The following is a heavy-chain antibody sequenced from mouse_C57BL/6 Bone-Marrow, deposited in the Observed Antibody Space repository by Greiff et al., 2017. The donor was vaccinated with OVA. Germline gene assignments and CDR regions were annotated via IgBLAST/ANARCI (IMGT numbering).Heavy chain of an antibody. V-gene: IGHV5-12*01. CDR1: GFTFSDYY. CDR2: LSNGGGST. CDR3: ARHDDYDEDWYFDV. J-gene: IGHJ1*03. Sequence: DVHLVESGGGLVQPGGSLKLSCAASGFTFSDYYMYWVRQTPEKRLEWVAYLSNGGGSTYYPDTVKGRFTIYRDNAKNTLYLQMSRLKSEDTAMYYCARHDDYDEDWYFDVWGTGTTVTVSS. D-gene: IGHD2-4*01.